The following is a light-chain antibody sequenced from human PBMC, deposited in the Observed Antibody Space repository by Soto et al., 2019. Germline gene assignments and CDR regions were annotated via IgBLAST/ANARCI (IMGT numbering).Light chain of an antibody. V-gene: IGKV1-39*01. CDR1: QSINTY. CDR3: QESYSTLWGT. Sequence: DIQMTYSPFSLSAYVGATIKIDGRRSQSINTYLNWYQQKPGKAPKVLIYGASTLQSGVPVRFSGSGSGTDFTLTISSLQPEDFATYYCQESYSTLWGTCGQGTKVDIK. J-gene: IGKJ1*01. CDR2: GAS.